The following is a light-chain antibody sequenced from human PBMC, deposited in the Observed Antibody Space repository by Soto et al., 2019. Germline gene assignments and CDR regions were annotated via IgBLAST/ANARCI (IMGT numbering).Light chain of an antibody. CDR2: DAS. J-gene: IGKJ2*01. CDR3: QQYNNSPEYT. Sequence: EIVLTQSPATLSLSPGERATLSCRASQSVSSYLAWYQQKPGQAPRLLIYDASNRATGIPARFSGSGSGTDFTLTISSLEPEDFAVYYCQQYNNSPEYTFGQGTKLEIK. CDR1: QSVSSY. V-gene: IGKV3-11*01.